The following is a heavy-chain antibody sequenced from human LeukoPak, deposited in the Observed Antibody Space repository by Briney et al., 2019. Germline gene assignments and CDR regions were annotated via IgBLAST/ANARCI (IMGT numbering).Heavy chain of an antibody. CDR2: IYTSGST. CDR3: ARHRPTQYSYGLQNWFDP. Sequence: SETLSLTCTVSGGSISSYYWSWIRQPPGKGLEWIGYIYTSGSTNYNPSLKSRVTISVDTSKNQFSLKLSSVTAADTAVYYCARHRPTQYSYGLQNWFDPWAQGTLVTVSS. D-gene: IGHD5-18*01. CDR1: GGSISSYY. J-gene: IGHJ5*02. V-gene: IGHV4-4*09.